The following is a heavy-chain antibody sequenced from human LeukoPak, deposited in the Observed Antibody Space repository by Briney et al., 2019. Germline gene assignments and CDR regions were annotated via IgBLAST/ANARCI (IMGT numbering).Heavy chain of an antibody. CDR1: GYTFTNYG. Sequence: ASVKVSCKASGYTFTNYGISWVRQAPGQGLEWMGWISAYNGNTKYAQNLQGRVTMTTDTSTSTAYMELRSLRSDDTAVYYCARQHYGGNSVPWDYWGQGTLVTVSS. V-gene: IGHV1-18*01. J-gene: IGHJ4*02. CDR3: ARQHYGGNSVPWDY. D-gene: IGHD4-23*01. CDR2: ISAYNGNT.